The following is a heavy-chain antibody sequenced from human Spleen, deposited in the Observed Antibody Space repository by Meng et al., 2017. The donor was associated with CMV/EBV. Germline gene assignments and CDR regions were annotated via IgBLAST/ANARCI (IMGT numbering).Heavy chain of an antibody. CDR3: ARDGGGSWLPAY. D-gene: IGHD1-26*01. Sequence: TCSVLGVFINSSNWWSWVRRPPGKGLGWIGEIYHVGSTNYNPSLKSRVTILIDKSKNQFSLRLTSLTAADTAVYYCARDGGGSWLPAYWGQGTLVTVSS. V-gene: IGHV4-4*02. J-gene: IGHJ4*02. CDR1: GVFINSSNW. CDR2: IYHVGST.